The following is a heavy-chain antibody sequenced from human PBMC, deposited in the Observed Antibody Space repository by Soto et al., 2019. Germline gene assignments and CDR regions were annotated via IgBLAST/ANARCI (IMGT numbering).Heavy chain of an antibody. Sequence: GASVKVSCKASGYTFTSYYIHWVRQAPGQGLEWMGRINPNSGGTNYSQKFQGRVTMTSDMSNYIAYMELSRLRHDDTAVYFCARDYCSGGSCHYFDYWGQGTLVTVSS. V-gene: IGHV1-2*06. CDR3: ARDYCSGGSCHYFDY. CDR1: GYTFTSYY. D-gene: IGHD2-15*01. J-gene: IGHJ4*02. CDR2: INPNSGGT.